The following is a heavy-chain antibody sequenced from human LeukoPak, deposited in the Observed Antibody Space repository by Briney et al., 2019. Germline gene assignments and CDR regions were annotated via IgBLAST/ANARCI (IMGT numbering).Heavy chain of an antibody. CDR1: EFTVSNNY. D-gene: IGHD3-10*01. CDR2: IYSGGLT. V-gene: IGHV3-53*01. CDR3: ARELTTMIRGVYYYYGMDV. J-gene: IGHJ6*02. Sequence: PGGSLRLSYAASEFTVSNNYMSWVRQAPGKGLEWVSIIYSGGLTFYTDSVKGRFTISRDNSKNTLFLQMNSLRAEDTAVYYCARELTTMIRGVYYYYGMDVWGQGTTVTASS.